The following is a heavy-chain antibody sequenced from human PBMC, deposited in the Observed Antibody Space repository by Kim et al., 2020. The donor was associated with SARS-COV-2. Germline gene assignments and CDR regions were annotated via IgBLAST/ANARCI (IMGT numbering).Heavy chain of an antibody. V-gene: IGHV6-1*01. J-gene: IGHJ4*02. Sequence: SQTLSLTCAISGDSVSSNSAAWNWIRQSPSRGLEWLGRTYYRSKWYNDYAVSVKSRITINPDTSKNQFSLQLNSVTPEDTAVYYCARELAQFLEWLLPFDYWGQGTLVTVSS. CDR2: TYYRSKWYN. D-gene: IGHD3-3*01. CDR1: GDSVSSNSAA. CDR3: ARELAQFLEWLLPFDY.